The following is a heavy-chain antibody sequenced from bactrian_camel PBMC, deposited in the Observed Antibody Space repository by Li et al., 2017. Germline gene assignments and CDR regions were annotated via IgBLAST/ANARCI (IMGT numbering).Heavy chain of an antibody. D-gene: IGHD2*01. V-gene: IGHV3S63*01. Sequence: HVQLVESGGGSVQTGGSLRLSCKPSFFILDDFEMMWYRQTPGNECELVASITGDGSTYNTDAVKGRFTISHDAAKNSIDLQMNSLKPDDTAVYYCATRTISRYFNYWGQGTQVTVS. CDR1: FFILDDFE. CDR3: ATRTISRYFNY. J-gene: IGHJ4*01. CDR2: ITGDGST.